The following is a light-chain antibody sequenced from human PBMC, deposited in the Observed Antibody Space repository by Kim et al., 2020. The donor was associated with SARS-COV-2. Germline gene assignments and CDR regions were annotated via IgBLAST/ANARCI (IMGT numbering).Light chain of an antibody. V-gene: IGKV1-13*02. CDR1: QGIGTS. J-gene: IGKJ1*01. CDR2: GTS. Sequence: AIQLAQSPSSLSASVGDRVTITCRASQGIGTSLAWYRQRPGKAPQLLMEGTSTLESGVPSGFTGSGSGTDFILTISSLQPQDFAPYYCQQFKSFPPTFGQGTTVDIK. CDR3: QQFKSFPPT.